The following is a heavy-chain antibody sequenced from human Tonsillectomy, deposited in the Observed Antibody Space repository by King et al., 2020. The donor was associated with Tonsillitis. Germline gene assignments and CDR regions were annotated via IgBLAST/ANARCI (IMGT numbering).Heavy chain of an antibody. Sequence: QLVQSGGGLVKPGGSLRLSCAASGFTFSSYSMNWVRQAPGKGLEWVSSISSSSSYIYYADSVKGRFTISRDNAKNSLYLQMNSLRAEDTAVYYCAREFTIFGVVTPSDDGMDVWGQGTTVTVSS. CDR2: ISSSSSYI. V-gene: IGHV3-21*01. CDR1: GFTFSSYS. CDR3: AREFTIFGVVTPSDDGMDV. J-gene: IGHJ6*02. D-gene: IGHD3-3*01.